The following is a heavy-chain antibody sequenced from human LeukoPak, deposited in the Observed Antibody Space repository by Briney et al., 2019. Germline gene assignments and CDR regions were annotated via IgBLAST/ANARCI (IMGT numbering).Heavy chain of an antibody. D-gene: IGHD2-15*01. CDR1: GGSISSSSYY. Sequence: PSETLSLTCTVSGGSISSSSYYWGWIRQPPGKGLEWIGSIYYSGSTYYNPSLKSRVTISVDTSKNQFSLKLSSVTAADTGVYYCARSVEGYCRGGNCYYYSYYMDVWGKGTPVTVS. V-gene: IGHV4-39*07. J-gene: IGHJ6*03. CDR3: ARSVEGYCRGGNCYYYSYYMDV. CDR2: IYYSGST.